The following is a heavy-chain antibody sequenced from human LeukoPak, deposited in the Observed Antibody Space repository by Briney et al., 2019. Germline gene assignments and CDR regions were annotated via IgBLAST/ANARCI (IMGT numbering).Heavy chain of an antibody. CDR2: IIPIFGTA. D-gene: IGHD4-17*01. Sequence: SVKVSCKASGGTFSSYAISWVRQAPGQGLEWMGGIIPIFGTANYAQKFQGSVTITADKSTSTAYMELRSLRSDDTAVYYCARENGDYVGYYFDYWGQGTLVTVSS. V-gene: IGHV1-69*06. CDR3: ARENGDYVGYYFDY. J-gene: IGHJ4*02. CDR1: GGTFSSYA.